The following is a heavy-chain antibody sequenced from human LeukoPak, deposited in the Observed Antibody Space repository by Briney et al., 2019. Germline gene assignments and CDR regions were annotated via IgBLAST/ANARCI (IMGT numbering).Heavy chain of an antibody. CDR3: ARDHQVGPTDY. Sequence: GASVKVSCKASGYTFTSDGISWVRQAPGQGLEWMGWISAYNGNTNYGQKLQGRVTMTTDTSTSTAYMELRSLKSDDTAVYYCARDHQVGPTDYWGQGTLVTVSS. CDR2: ISAYNGNT. J-gene: IGHJ4*02. CDR1: GYTFTSDG. D-gene: IGHD1-26*01. V-gene: IGHV1-18*01.